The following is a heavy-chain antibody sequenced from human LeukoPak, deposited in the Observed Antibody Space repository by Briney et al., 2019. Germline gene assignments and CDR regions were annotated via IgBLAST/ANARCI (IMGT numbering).Heavy chain of an antibody. CDR1: GFTFSSYW. V-gene: IGHV3-74*01. CDR3: ARDGYSFGHDFDY. D-gene: IGHD5-18*01. J-gene: IGHJ4*02. CDR2: IKGDGSST. Sequence: PGGSLRLSCAASGFTFSSYWMHWVRHTPGKGLVWVSRIKGDGSSTSYADSVKGRFTISRDNAKNTLYLQVNRLRAEDTAVYYCARDGYSFGHDFDYWGQGTLVTVSS.